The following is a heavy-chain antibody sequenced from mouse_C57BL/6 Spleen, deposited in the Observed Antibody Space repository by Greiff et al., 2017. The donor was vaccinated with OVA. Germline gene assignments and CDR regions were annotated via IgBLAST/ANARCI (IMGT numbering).Heavy chain of an antibody. J-gene: IGHJ2*01. D-gene: IGHD1-1*01. CDR1: GYTFTDYE. CDR2: IDPETGGT. V-gene: IGHV1-15*01. CDR3: TRYGSSPDY. Sequence: VQLQESGAELVRPGASVTLSCKASGYTFTDYEMHWVKQTPVPGLEWIGAIDPETGGTAYNQKFKGKAILTADKSSSTAYMELRSLTSEDSAVYYCTRYGSSPDYWGQGTTLTVSS.